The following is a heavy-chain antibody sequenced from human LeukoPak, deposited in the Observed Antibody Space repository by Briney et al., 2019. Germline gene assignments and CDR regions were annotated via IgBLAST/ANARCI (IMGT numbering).Heavy chain of an antibody. D-gene: IGHD1-26*01. CDR1: GFTFDDHA. CDR2: ISWNSGRI. CDR3: VKATGSQPRAGAFDF. J-gene: IGHJ3*01. Sequence: GGSLRLSCVSSGFTFDDHAMNWVRQAPGKGLEWVAGISWNSGRIGYADSVKGRFTISRDNTKNSLDLQMTGLRSEDTALYYCVKATGSQPRAGAFDFWGPGASVTVSS. V-gene: IGHV3-9*01.